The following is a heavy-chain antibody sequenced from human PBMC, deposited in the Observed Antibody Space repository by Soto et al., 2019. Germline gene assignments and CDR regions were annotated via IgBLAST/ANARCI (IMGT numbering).Heavy chain of an antibody. J-gene: IGHJ4*02. CDR3: AKDRFNDYDILTGYYLFDY. Sequence: GGSLRLSCAASGFTFSSYAMSWVRQAPGKGLEWVSAISGSGGSTYYADSVKGRFTISRDNSKNTLYLQMNSLRAEDTAVYYCAKDRFNDYDILTGYYLFDYWGQGTLVTVSS. D-gene: IGHD3-9*01. CDR1: GFTFSSYA. V-gene: IGHV3-23*01. CDR2: ISGSGGST.